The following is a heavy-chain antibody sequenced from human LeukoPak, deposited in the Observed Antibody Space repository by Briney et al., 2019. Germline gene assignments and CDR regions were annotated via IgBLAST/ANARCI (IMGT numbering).Heavy chain of an antibody. Sequence: ASVKVSCKASGYTFTSYDINWVRQAPGQGLEWMGIINPSGGSTSYAQKFQGRVTMTRDTSTTTVYMELSSLRSEDTAVYYCARDRDGVRGAINTPPGDYWGQGTLVTVSS. D-gene: IGHD3-10*01. J-gene: IGHJ4*02. CDR1: GYTFTSYD. CDR3: ARDRDGVRGAINTPPGDY. V-gene: IGHV1-46*01. CDR2: INPSGGST.